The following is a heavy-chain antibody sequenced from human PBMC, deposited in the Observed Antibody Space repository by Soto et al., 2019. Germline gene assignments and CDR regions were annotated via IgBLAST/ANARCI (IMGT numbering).Heavy chain of an antibody. CDR3: ARAPRYSIFGVVIILYYYYGMDV. D-gene: IGHD3-3*01. V-gene: IGHV4-59*01. J-gene: IGHJ6*02. Sequence: ETLSLTCTVSGGSISSYYLSWIRQPPGKGLEWLGYIFYNGNTNYNPSLKSRVTISVDTSKNQFSLNLSSVTAADTAVYYCARAPRYSIFGVVIILYYYYGMDVWGQGTTVTVSS. CDR1: GGSISSYY. CDR2: IFYNGNT.